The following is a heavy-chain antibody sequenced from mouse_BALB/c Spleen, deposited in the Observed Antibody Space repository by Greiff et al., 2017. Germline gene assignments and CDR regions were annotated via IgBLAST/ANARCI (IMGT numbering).Heavy chain of an antibody. CDR3: ARRGDGYYY. CDR2: ISSGGSYT. V-gene: IGHV5-6*01. D-gene: IGHD2-3*01. CDR1: GFTFSSYG. Sequence: EVQLVESGGDLVKPGGSLKLSCAASGFTFSSYGMSWVRQTPDKRLEWVATISSGGSYTYYPDSVKGRFTISRDNAKNTLYLQMSSLKSEDTAMYYCARRGDGYYYWGQGTTLTVSS. J-gene: IGHJ2*01.